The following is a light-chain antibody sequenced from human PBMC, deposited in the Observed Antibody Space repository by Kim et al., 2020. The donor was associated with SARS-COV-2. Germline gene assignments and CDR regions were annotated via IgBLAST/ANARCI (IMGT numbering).Light chain of an antibody. Sequence: LRQTVRLTCQGDSLRKYYATWNQQRPGQAHTLVLYGKYGRPAGIPDRFSGSASGNAASLTIAGDQAEEEGDYYCTSRDSTGDHLVFGGGTQLTVL. J-gene: IGLJ3*02. V-gene: IGLV3-19*01. CDR1: SLRKYY. CDR3: TSRDSTGDHLV. CDR2: GKY.